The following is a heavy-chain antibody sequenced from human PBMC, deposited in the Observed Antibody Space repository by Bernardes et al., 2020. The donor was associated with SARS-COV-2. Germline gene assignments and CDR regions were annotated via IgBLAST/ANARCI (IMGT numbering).Heavy chain of an antibody. D-gene: IGHD3-3*01. V-gene: IGHV4-59*01. CDR3: ARNPQVTIFGVVIKDYYGMDV. Sequence: SETLSLTRTVSGGSISSYYWSWIRQPPGKGPEWIGYIYYSGSTNYNPSLKSRVTISVDTSKNQFSLKLSSVTAADTAVYYCARNPQVTIFGVVIKDYYGMDVWGQGTTVTVSS. J-gene: IGHJ6*02. CDR1: GGSISSYY. CDR2: IYYSGST.